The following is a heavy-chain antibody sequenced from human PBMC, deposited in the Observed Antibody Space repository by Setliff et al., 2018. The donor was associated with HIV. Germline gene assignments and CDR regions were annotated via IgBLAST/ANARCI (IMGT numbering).Heavy chain of an antibody. Sequence: TLSLTCSVSGGSISSGGYYWSWIRQHPGKGLEWIGSVYYTWNTYYNPSLKSRVTVSVDTSKNQFSLKLSSVTAADTAVYYCARQGRPGDFDSWGQGTLVTVSS. CDR1: GGSISSGGYY. J-gene: IGHJ4*02. D-gene: IGHD7-27*01. CDR3: ARQGRPGDFDS. CDR2: VYYTWNT. V-gene: IGHV4-39*01.